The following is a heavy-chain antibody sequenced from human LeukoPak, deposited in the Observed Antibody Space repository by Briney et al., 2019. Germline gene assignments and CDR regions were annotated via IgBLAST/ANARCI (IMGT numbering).Heavy chain of an antibody. CDR2: IKQDGSEK. CDR1: GFTFSSYW. Sequence: GRSLRLSCAASGFTFSSYWMSWVRQAPGKGLEWVANIKQDGSEKYYVDSVKGRFTISRDNAKNSLYLQMNSLRAEDTAVYYCAREGCSSTSCPPEVDAFDIWGQGTMVTVSS. J-gene: IGHJ3*02. CDR3: AREGCSSTSCPPEVDAFDI. D-gene: IGHD2-2*01. V-gene: IGHV3-7*01.